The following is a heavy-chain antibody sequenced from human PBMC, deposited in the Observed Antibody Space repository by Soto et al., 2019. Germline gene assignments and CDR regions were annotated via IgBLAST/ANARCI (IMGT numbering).Heavy chain of an antibody. CDR1: GGSFSGYY. CDR2: ISHSGST. D-gene: IGHD3-10*01. Sequence: QVQLQQWGAGLLKPSETLSLTCAVYGGSFSGYYWNWIRQPPGKGLEWIGEISHSGSTKYNPSLGTRVTISVDTSKNQFSLKLTSVTAADTAVYYCARVGSGTTRKYWYFDLWGRGTLVTVSS. V-gene: IGHV4-34*01. J-gene: IGHJ2*01. CDR3: ARVGSGTTRKYWYFDL.